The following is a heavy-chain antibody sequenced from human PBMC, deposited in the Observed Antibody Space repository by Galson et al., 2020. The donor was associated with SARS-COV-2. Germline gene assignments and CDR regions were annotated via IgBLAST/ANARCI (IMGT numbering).Heavy chain of an antibody. CDR1: GYTFTGYY. CDR3: ASSITMFRPDSDAFDI. D-gene: IGHD3-10*02. CDR2: INPNSGGT. Sequence: ASVKVSCKASGYTFTGYYMHWVRQAPGQGLEWMGWINPNSGGTNYAQKFQGRVTMTRDTSISTAYMELSRLRSDDTAVYYCASSITMFRPDSDAFDIWGQGTMVTVSS. V-gene: IGHV1-2*02. J-gene: IGHJ3*02.